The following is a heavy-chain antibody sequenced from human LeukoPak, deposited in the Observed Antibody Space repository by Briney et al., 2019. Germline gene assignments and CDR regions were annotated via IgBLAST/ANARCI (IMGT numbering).Heavy chain of an antibody. CDR2: IYVDGRTT. CDR1: GFTFSNYW. J-gene: IGHJ5*02. CDR3: IRDFRSADL. Sequence: RSGVSLRLSCVASGFTFSNYWMHWVRQPPGKGLVWVSRIYVDGRTTNYADSVKGRFTISRDNAKNTVYLEMNSLSVEDTATYYCIRDFRSADLWGQGTLVTVTS. V-gene: IGHV3-74*01.